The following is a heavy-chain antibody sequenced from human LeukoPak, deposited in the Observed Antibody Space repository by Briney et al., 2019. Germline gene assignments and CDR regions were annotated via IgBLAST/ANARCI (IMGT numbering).Heavy chain of an antibody. J-gene: IGHJ5*02. CDR1: GFTFSRHW. CDR3: AREPASSGWFDP. Sequence: GGSLRLSCAVSGFTFSRHWMTWVRQAPGKGLEWVANIKEDGSTKNYVASVKGRFTISRDNARNSLYLQMSGLRAEDTALYYCAREPASSGWFDPWGQGTLVAVSS. D-gene: IGHD6-19*01. CDR2: IKEDGSTK. V-gene: IGHV3-7*03.